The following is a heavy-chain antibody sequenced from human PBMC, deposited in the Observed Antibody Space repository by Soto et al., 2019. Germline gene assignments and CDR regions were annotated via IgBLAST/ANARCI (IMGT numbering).Heavy chain of an antibody. D-gene: IGHD3-22*01. CDR3: ARDLGYYESSGYFDY. CDR1: GFTFSSYS. V-gene: IGHV3-48*01. CDR2: IGSSDNII. J-gene: IGHJ4*02. Sequence: GGSLRLSCAASGFTFSSYSMNWVRQAPGRGLEWVSYIGSSDNIIYYADSVKGRFTISRDNAKNSLYLQMNSLRAEDTAVYYCARDLGYYESSGYFDYWGQGTLVTVSS.